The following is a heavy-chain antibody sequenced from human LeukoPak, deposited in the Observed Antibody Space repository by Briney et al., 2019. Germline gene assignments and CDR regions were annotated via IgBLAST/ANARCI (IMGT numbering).Heavy chain of an antibody. V-gene: IGHV4-4*07. CDR1: GASISGYY. D-gene: IGHD4-17*01. CDR2: IHATGTT. Sequence: NTSETLSLTCNVSGASISGYYWSWIRQPAGKGLEWIGRIHATGTTNYNPSLNSRVTMSVDTSENQLSLRLSSVTTADTAVYYCARVVYGDYVDYWGQGTLVTVSS. J-gene: IGHJ4*02. CDR3: ARVVYGDYVDY.